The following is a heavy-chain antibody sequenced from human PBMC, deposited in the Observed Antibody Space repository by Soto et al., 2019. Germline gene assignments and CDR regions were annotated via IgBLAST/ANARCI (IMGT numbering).Heavy chain of an antibody. CDR3: ARRRYCGAACYSKYYSGMDV. CDR1: GSTFSSYT. V-gene: IGHV1-69*02. D-gene: IGHD2-21*02. J-gene: IGHJ6*02. Sequence: QVQLVQSGAEMKRPGSSVKVSCQASGSTFSSYTVSWVRQAPGQGLEWMGRIIPVLGVTNYAQKFKGRVTITADKSKTTAHRELTSLRSGDTAVYYCARRRYCGAACYSKYYSGMDVWGQGTTVTVSS. CDR2: IIPVLGVT.